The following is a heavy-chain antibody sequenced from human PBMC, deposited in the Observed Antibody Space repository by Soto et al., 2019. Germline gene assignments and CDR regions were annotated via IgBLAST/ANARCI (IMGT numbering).Heavy chain of an antibody. CDR3: ARDRGYRSDSFGS. V-gene: IGHV4-4*07. CDR2: IYSDGTT. D-gene: IGHD5-18*01. CDR1: GGSISGYY. Sequence: SETLSLTCIVSGGSISGYYWSWIRQPAGKELEWIGRIYSDGTTNYNPSLKGRGTMSVDTSKKQISLKLTSVTAADTAMYYCARDRGYRSDSFGSWGQGVLVTVST. J-gene: IGHJ5*02.